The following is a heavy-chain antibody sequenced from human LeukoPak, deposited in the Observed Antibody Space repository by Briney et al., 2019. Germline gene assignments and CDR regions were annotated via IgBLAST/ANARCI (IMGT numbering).Heavy chain of an antibody. CDR1: GGSFSGYY. Sequence: SETLSLTCAVYGGSFSGYYWTWIRQPPGKGLEWIGEINHSGSTNYNPSLKSRVTISVDTSKDQFSLKLTSVTAADTAVYYCARGRWLQSLLFDYWGQGTLVTVSS. J-gene: IGHJ4*02. V-gene: IGHV4-34*01. CDR3: ARGRWLQSLLFDY. CDR2: INHSGST. D-gene: IGHD5-24*01.